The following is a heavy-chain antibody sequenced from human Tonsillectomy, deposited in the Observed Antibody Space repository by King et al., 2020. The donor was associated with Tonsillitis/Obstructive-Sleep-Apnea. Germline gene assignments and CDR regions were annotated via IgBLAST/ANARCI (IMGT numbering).Heavy chain of an antibody. CDR2: IKSKTDGGTT. D-gene: IGHD6-19*01. Sequence: VQLVESGGGLVKPGGSLRLSCAASGFTFSNAWMSWVRQAPGKGLEWVGRIKSKTDGGTTDYAAPVKGRFTISRDDSKNTMYLQMNSLKTEETAMYYCTTGQQWLVPLYYYSYMDVWGKGTTVTVSS. CDR3: TTGQQWLVPLYYYSYMDV. CDR1: GFTFSNAW. V-gene: IGHV3-15*01. J-gene: IGHJ6*03.